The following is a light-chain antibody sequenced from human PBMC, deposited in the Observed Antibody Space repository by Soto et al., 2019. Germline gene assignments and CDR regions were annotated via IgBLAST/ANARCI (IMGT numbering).Light chain of an antibody. V-gene: IGLV1-40*01. CDR3: QSDDSSLSGYV. J-gene: IGLJ1*01. CDR2: GNS. Sequence: QSVLTQPPSVSGAPGQRVTISCTGSSSNIGAGYDVHWYQQLPGTAPKLPIYGNSNRPSGVPDRFSGSKSGTSASLAITGLQAEDEADYYCQSDDSSLSGYVFGTGTKLTVL. CDR1: SSNIGAGYD.